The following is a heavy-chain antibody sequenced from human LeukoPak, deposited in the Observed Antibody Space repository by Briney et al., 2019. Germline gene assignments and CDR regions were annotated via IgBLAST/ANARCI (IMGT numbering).Heavy chain of an antibody. J-gene: IGHJ4*02. CDR3: AKDRSSGWYYFDY. CDR2: ISGSGGST. V-gene: IGHV3-23*01. D-gene: IGHD6-19*01. CDR1: GFTFSSYA. Sequence: PGGSLRLSCAASGFTFSSYAMSWVRQAPGKGLEWVSAISGSGGSTYYADSVKGRSTISRDNSKNTLYLQMNSLRAEDTAVYYCAKDRSSGWYYFDYWGQGTLVTVSS.